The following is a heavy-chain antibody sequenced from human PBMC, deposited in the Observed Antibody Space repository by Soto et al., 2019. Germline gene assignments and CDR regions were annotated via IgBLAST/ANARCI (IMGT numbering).Heavy chain of an antibody. Sequence: ASVKVSCKASGYTFTSYDINWVRQAPGQGLEWMGIINPSGGSTSYAQKFQGRVTMTRDTSTSTVYMELSSLRSEDTAVYYCAGIWPYSSSSVWGQGTLVTVSS. D-gene: IGHD6-6*01. CDR1: GYTFTSYD. CDR3: AGIWPYSSSSV. CDR2: INPSGGST. J-gene: IGHJ4*02. V-gene: IGHV1-46*01.